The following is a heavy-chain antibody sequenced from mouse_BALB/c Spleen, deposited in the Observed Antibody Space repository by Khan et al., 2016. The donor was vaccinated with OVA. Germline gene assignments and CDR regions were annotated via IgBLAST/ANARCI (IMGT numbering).Heavy chain of an antibody. CDR1: GYTFTSYY. Sequence: QVQLQQSGPELVKPGASVRISCKASGYTFTSYYIYWVKQRPGQGLEWIGWIYPGNINTGYNEKFKGKAILTADKSSSTAYMQPSSLTSRDSAVYFCARWGGNYPSYAMDYWGQGTSVTVSS. J-gene: IGHJ4*01. CDR2: IYPGNINT. CDR3: ARWGGNYPSYAMDY. D-gene: IGHD2-1*01. V-gene: IGHV1S56*01.